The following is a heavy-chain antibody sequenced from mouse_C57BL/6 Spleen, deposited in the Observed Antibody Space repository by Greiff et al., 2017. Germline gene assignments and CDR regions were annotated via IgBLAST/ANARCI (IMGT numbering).Heavy chain of an antibody. D-gene: IGHD2-4*01. V-gene: IGHV1-26*01. CDR2: INPNNGGT. J-gene: IGHJ2*01. CDR3: AREGIYYDDGDY. CDR1: GYTFTDYY. Sequence: EVKLQQSGPELVKPGASVKISCKASGYTFTDYYMNWVKQSHGKSLEWIGDINPNNGGTSYNQKFKGKATLTVDKSSSTAYMELRSLTSEDSAVYYCAREGIYYDDGDYWGQGTTLTVSS.